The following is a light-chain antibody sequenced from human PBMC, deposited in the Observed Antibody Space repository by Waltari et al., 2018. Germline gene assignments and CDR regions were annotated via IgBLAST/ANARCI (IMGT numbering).Light chain of an antibody. CDR3: QQSYSAPFT. J-gene: IGKJ5*01. V-gene: IGKV1-39*01. Sequence: DIQMTQSPSSLSSSVGDRVTITCRASRGIYAYLNWYQQQPGKAPKLLIYDASTLQRGVPTRFSGGGIGTDFSLTISDLQPEDFATYFCQQSYSAPFTFGRGTRLE. CDR2: DAS. CDR1: RGIYAY.